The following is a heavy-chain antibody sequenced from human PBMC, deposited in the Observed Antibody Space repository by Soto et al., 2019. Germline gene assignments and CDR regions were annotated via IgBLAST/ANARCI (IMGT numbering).Heavy chain of an antibody. V-gene: IGHV3-49*04. J-gene: IGHJ4*02. CDR3: TRVVGYSGYNSVY. D-gene: IGHD5-12*01. Sequence: GGSLRLSCTASGFTFGDYAMSWVRQAPGKGLEWVGFIRSKAYGGTTEYAASVKGRFTISRDDSKSIAYLQMNSLKTEDTAVYYCTRVVGYSGYNSVYWGQGTLVPVSS. CDR2: IRSKAYGGTT. CDR1: GFTFGDYA.